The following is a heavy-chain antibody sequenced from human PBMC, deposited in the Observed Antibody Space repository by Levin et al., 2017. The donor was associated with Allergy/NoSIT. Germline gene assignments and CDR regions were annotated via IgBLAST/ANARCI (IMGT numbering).Heavy chain of an antibody. Sequence: GESLKISCAASGFTFSSYGMHWVRQAPGKGLEWVAVISYDGSNKYYADSVKGRFTISRDNSKNTLYLQMNSLRAEDTAVYYCAVAGRGRGVIGYWGQGTLVTVSS. J-gene: IGHJ4*02. D-gene: IGHD3-10*01. CDR2: ISYDGSNK. V-gene: IGHV3-30*03. CDR1: GFTFSSYG. CDR3: AVAGRGRGVIGY.